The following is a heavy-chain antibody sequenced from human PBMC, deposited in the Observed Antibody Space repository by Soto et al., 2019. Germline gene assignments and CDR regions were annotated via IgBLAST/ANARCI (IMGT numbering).Heavy chain of an antibody. J-gene: IGHJ6*03. D-gene: IGHD2-2*01. CDR3: FTSAASSHYYYYYYMDV. CDR2: MNPNSGNT. V-gene: IGHV1-8*02. Sequence: GASVKVSCKASGGTFSSYAISWVRQAPGQGLEWMGWMNPNSGNTGYAQKFQGRVTMTRNTSISTAYMELSSLRSEDTAVYYCFTSAASSHYYYYYYMDVWGKGTTVTVSS. CDR1: GGTFSSYA.